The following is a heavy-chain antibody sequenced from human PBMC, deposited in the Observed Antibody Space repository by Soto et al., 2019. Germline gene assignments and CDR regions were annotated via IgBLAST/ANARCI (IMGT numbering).Heavy chain of an antibody. CDR3: ARDHYYDSSGYYPSAFYYYYGMDV. J-gene: IGHJ6*02. V-gene: IGHV3-30-3*01. CDR1: GFTLSSYA. Sequence: GGSLRLSCAASGFTLSSYAMHWVRQAPGKGLEWVAVISYDGSNKYYADSVKGRFTTSRDNSKNTLYLQMNSLRAEDTAVYYCARDHYYDSSGYYPSAFYYYYGMDVWGQGTTVTVSS. D-gene: IGHD3-22*01. CDR2: ISYDGSNK.